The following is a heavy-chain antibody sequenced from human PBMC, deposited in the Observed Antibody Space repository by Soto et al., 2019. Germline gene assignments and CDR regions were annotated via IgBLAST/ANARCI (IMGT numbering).Heavy chain of an antibody. CDR3: ARGAGILVAGTGYFDY. V-gene: IGHV3-33*01. D-gene: IGHD6-19*01. CDR2: IWYDGSNK. J-gene: IGHJ4*02. Sequence: GGSLRLSCAASGFTFSSYGMHWVRQAPGKGLEWVAVIWYDGSNKYYADSVKGRFTISRDNSKNTLYLQMNSLRAEDTAVYYCARGAGILVAGTGYFDYWGQGTLVTVSS. CDR1: GFTFSSYG.